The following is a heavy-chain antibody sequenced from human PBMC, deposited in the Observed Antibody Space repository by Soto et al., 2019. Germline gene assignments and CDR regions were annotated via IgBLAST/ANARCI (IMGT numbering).Heavy chain of an antibody. J-gene: IGHJ6*03. Sequence: EVQLVESGGGLVQPGGSLRLSCAASGFTFSNYWMYWVRQAPGKGLEWVSRINSDGGVSSYADSVKGRLTISRDNVKNTLFLQMDSRRAEDTAVYYCARGDCVGGTCYSLAGSFYYYMDVWGKGTTVTVFS. CDR3: ARGDCVGGTCYSLAGSFYYYMDV. CDR2: INSDGGVS. D-gene: IGHD2-15*01. V-gene: IGHV3-74*02. CDR1: GFTFSNYW.